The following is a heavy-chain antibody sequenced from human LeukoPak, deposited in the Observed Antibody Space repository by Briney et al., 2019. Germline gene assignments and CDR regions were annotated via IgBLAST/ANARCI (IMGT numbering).Heavy chain of an antibody. Sequence: SETLSLTCDVSGVSISSSTYYWGWIRQPPGKGLEWIGSIYDSGSTYYNPSLKSRITISVDTSKNQFSLKLSSVTAADTAVYYCARHFWSGSDWSDPWGQGTLVTVSS. J-gene: IGHJ5*02. CDR1: GVSISSSTYY. D-gene: IGHD3-3*01. CDR2: IYDSGST. CDR3: ARHFWSGSDWSDP. V-gene: IGHV4-39*01.